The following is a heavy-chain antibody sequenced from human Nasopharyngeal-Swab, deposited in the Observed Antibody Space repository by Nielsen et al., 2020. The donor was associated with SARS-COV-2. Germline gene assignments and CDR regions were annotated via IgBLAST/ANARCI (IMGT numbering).Heavy chain of an antibody. V-gene: IGHV3-48*01. D-gene: IGHD6-13*01. Sequence: VRQMPGKGLEWVSYISSSSSTIYYADSVKGRFTISRDNSKNTLYLQMNSLRAEDTAVYYCAKVLGSSWYSNDWYFDLWGRGTLVTVSS. J-gene: IGHJ2*01. CDR3: AKVLGSSWYSNDWYFDL. CDR2: ISSSSSTI.